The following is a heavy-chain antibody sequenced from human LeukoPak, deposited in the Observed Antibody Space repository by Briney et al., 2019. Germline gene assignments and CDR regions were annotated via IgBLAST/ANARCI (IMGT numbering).Heavy chain of an antibody. J-gene: IGHJ4*02. V-gene: IGHV5-51*01. Sequence: GESLKISCKGSGYSFTSHWIGWVRQMPGKGLEWMGIIYPGDSDTRYSPSFQGQVTISADKSISTAYLQWSSLKASDTAMYYCARAAYYYDSSGYYYPYYFDYWGQGTLVTVSS. CDR2: IYPGDSDT. CDR1: GYSFTSHW. CDR3: ARAAYYYDSSGYYYPYYFDY. D-gene: IGHD3-22*01.